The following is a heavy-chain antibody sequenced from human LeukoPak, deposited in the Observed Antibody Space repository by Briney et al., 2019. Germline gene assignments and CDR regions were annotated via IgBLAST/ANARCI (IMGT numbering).Heavy chain of an antibody. CDR1: GGSFSGYY. V-gene: IGHV4-34*01. Sequence: PSETLSLTCAVYGGSFSGYYWSWIRQPPGKGLEWIGEINHSGSTNYNPSLKSRVTISVDTSKNQFSLKLSSVTAADTAVYYCARGWKYYYDISGPRRPYYYYMDVWGKGTTVTVSS. CDR3: ARGWKYYYDISGPRRPYYYYMDV. CDR2: INHSGST. J-gene: IGHJ6*03. D-gene: IGHD3-22*01.